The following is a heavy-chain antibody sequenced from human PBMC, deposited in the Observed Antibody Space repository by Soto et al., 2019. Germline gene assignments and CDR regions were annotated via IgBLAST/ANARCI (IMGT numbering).Heavy chain of an antibody. CDR2: IYYSGST. V-gene: IGHV4-59*08. CDR1: GGSFSSYY. D-gene: IGHD3-16*01. CDR3: ARRAGITYYYYMDV. J-gene: IGHJ6*03. Sequence: SETLSLTCTVSGGSFSSYYWSWIRQPPGKGLEWIGYIYYSGSTNYNPSLKGRVTISVDTSKNQFSLKLSSVTAADTAVYYCARRAGITYYYYMDVWGKGTTVTVSS.